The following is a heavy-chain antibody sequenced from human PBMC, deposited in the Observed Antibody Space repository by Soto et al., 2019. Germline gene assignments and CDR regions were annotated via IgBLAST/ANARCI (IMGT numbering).Heavy chain of an antibody. CDR3: ARGLWETGEDY. J-gene: IGHJ4*02. Sequence: PSVTVSLTRAVYSGSFSGYYWNWLRQTPGKGLEWIGEINHSGTTNYNPPLKSRVTISVDTSKNQFSLKLSSVTAADTAVYYCARGLWETGEDYWGQGTLVTVSS. D-gene: IGHD2-8*02. CDR1: SGSFSGYY. CDR2: INHSGTT. V-gene: IGHV4-34*01.